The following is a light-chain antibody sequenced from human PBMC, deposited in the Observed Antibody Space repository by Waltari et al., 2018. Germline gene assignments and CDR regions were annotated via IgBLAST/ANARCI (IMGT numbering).Light chain of an antibody. CDR3: QVWDDTTNSGV. CDR2: YDT. Sequence: YVLTQPPSVSVAPGKTATLTCGGANLESKSVNWYQQKPGQAPVLVLFYDTDRPSGIPDRFSGSNSGNTATLTISWVEAGDEADYHCQVWDDTTNSGVFGGGTRLTVL. J-gene: IGLJ3*02. CDR1: NLESKS. V-gene: IGLV3-21*04.